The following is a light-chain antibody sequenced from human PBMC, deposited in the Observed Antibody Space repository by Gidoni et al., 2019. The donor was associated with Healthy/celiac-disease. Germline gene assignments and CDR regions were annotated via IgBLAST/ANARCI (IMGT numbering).Light chain of an antibody. Sequence: EIVLTQSPATLSLSPGERATLSCRASQSVRSYLAWYQQKPGQAPRLLIYDASNRATGIPARFSGSGSGTDFTLTISSLEPEDFAVYYCQQRSNWAPWTFGQGTKVEIK. V-gene: IGKV3-11*01. CDR3: QQRSNWAPWT. CDR2: DAS. J-gene: IGKJ1*01. CDR1: QSVRSY.